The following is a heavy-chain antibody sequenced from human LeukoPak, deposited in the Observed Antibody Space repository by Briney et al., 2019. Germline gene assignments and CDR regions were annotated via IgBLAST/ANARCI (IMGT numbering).Heavy chain of an antibody. J-gene: IGHJ3*02. D-gene: IGHD2-15*01. CDR3: AIVVAATDLYDASDI. CDR2: IYPGDSDT. Sequence: GESLKISCKGSGYSSTSYWIGWVRQMPGKGLEWMGIIYPGDSDTRYSPSFQGQVTISADKSISTGYLQWSSLKASDTAMYYCAIVVAATDLYDASDIWGQGTMVTVSS. V-gene: IGHV5-51*01. CDR1: GYSSTSYW.